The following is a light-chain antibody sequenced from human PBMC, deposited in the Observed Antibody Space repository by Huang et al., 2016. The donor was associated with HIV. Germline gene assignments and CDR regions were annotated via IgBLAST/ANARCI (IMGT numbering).Light chain of an antibody. V-gene: IGKV3-15*01. Sequence: EIMLTQSPATLSVSPGERATLSCRASTSISTNLAWYQQKPGLAPRLLIYSASTRATGIPARFSGSGSGTEFTLTSSSLQSEDFAVYYCQQGETFGQGTKLEIK. J-gene: IGKJ2*01. CDR2: SAS. CDR3: QQGET. CDR1: TSISTN.